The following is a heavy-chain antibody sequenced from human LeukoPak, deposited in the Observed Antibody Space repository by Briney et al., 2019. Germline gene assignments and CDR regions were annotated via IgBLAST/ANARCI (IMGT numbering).Heavy chain of an antibody. D-gene: IGHD3-10*01. CDR1: GGSITSSSYY. Sequence: SETLSLTCTASGGSITSSSYYWGWIRQPPGKGLEWIGSIYYSGSTYYNPSLKSRVTISVDTSKNQFSLKLSSVTAADTAVYYCARQGITMVRGVMRWFDPWGQGTLVTVSS. V-gene: IGHV4-39*01. CDR3: ARQGITMVRGVMRWFDP. J-gene: IGHJ5*02. CDR2: IYYSGST.